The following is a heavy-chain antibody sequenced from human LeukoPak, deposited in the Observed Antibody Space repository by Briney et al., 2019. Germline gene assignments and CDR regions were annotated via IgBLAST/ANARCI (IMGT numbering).Heavy chain of an antibody. Sequence: PGRSLRLSCAASGFTFSSYGMHWVRQAPGKGLEWVAVIWYDGSNKYYAESVKGRFTISRDNSKNTLYLQMNNLRADDTAVYYCARDLQSGSGSYYNPVDYWGQGTLVTVSS. V-gene: IGHV3-33*01. D-gene: IGHD3-10*01. J-gene: IGHJ4*02. CDR2: IWYDGSNK. CDR1: GFTFSSYG. CDR3: ARDLQSGSGSYYNPVDY.